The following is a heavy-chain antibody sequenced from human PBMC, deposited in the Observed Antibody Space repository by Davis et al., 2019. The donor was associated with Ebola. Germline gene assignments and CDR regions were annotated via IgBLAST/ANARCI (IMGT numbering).Heavy chain of an antibody. CDR1: GFTFNNYA. CDR3: ARGYQLLPYGMDV. V-gene: IGHV3-74*01. D-gene: IGHD2-2*01. J-gene: IGHJ6*02. Sequence: PGGSLRLSCVASGFTFNNYAMSWIRQAPGKGLVWVSRINSDGSSTSYADSVKGRFTISRDNAKNTLYLQMNSLRAEDTAVYYCARGYQLLPYGMDVWGQGTTVTVSS. CDR2: INSDGSST.